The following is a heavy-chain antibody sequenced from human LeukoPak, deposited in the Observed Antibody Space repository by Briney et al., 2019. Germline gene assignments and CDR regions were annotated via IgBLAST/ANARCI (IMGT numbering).Heavy chain of an antibody. J-gene: IGHJ4*02. V-gene: IGHV4-39*07. Sequence: SQTLSLTCTVSGGSISSGSYYWGWIRQPPGKGLEGIGSIYYSGSTYYNPSLKSRVTISVDTSKNQFSLKLSSVTAADTAVYYCARDSGTTGTDYWGQGTLVTVSS. CDR1: GGSISSGSYY. D-gene: IGHD1-1*01. CDR2: IYYSGST. CDR3: ARDSGTTGTDY.